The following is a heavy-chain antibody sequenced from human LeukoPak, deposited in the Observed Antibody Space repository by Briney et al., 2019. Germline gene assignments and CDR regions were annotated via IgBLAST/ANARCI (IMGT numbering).Heavy chain of an antibody. CDR2: ISGSGGST. CDR3: TSGGDCSRTSCYTD. V-gene: IGHV3-23*01. CDR1: GFTFSSYA. D-gene: IGHD2-2*02. J-gene: IGHJ4*02. Sequence: GGSLRLSCAASGFTFSSYAMSWVRQAPGKGLEWVSAISGSGGSTYYADSLKGRFTISRDNTKNTLYLQMNSLKTEDAAVYYCTSGGDCSRTSCYTDWGQGTLVTVSS.